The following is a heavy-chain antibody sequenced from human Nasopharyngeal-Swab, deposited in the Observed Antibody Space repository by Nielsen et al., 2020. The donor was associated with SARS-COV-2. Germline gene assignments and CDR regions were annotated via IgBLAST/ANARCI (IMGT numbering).Heavy chain of an antibody. V-gene: IGHV3-23*01. D-gene: IGHD2-21*02. J-gene: IGHJ4*02. Sequence: GESLKISCAASGFTFSSYAMSWVRQAPGKGLEWVSAISDSGGSTYYADSVKGRFTISRDNSKNTLYLQMNSLRAEDTAVYYCAKALLHIVVVTAPGGYWGQGTLVTVSS. CDR3: AKALLHIVVVTAPGGY. CDR1: GFTFSSYA. CDR2: ISDSGGST.